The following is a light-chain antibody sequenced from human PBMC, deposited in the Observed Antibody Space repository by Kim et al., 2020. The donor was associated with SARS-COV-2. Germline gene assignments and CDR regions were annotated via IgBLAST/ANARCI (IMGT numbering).Light chain of an antibody. CDR1: SNNVGNQG. V-gene: IGLV10-54*01. CDR3: SAWDSSLSAWV. J-gene: IGLJ3*02. CDR2: RNN. Sequence: QAGLTQPPSVSKGLRQTATLTCTENSNNVGNQGAAWLQQHQGHPPKLLSYRNNNRPSGISERLSASRSGNTASLTITGLQPEDEADYYCSAWDSSLSAWVFGGGTKLTVL.